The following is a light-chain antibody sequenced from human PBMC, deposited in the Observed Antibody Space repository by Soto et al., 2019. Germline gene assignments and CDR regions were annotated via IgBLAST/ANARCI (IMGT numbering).Light chain of an antibody. J-gene: IGKJ4*01. V-gene: IGKV1-9*01. Sequence: DIQLTQSPSFLSASVGDRVTITCRASQGISSYLAWYQQKPGKAPRLLIYAASTLQSGVPSRFSGSGSGTEFTLTISSLQPEDFATDYCQQLNSLALTFGGGTKVDIK. CDR2: AAS. CDR1: QGISSY. CDR3: QQLNSLALT.